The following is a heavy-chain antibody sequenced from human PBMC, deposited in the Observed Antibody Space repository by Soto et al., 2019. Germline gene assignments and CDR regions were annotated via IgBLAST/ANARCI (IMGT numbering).Heavy chain of an antibody. CDR2: ISSNGGST. CDR1: VFTFSSYA. V-gene: IGHV3-64D*06. Sequence: RRLSCSASVFTFSSYAMHWVRQAPGKGLEYVSAISSNGGSTYYADSVKGRFTISRDNSKNTLYLQMSSLRAEDTAVYYCVKPITMVRGVIITLYYYYGMDVWGQGTTVTVSS. J-gene: IGHJ6*02. D-gene: IGHD3-10*01. CDR3: VKPITMVRGVIITLYYYYGMDV.